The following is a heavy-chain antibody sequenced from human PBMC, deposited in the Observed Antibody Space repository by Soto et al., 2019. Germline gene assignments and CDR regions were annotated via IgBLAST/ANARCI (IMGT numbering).Heavy chain of an antibody. Sequence: GGSLRLSCAASGFTFSGSAMHWVRQASGKGLEWVGRIRSKANSYATAYAASVKGRFTISRGDSKNTAYLQMNSLKTEDTAGYYCKAGRDDYWGQGTLVTVSS. CDR1: GFTFSGSA. D-gene: IGHD6-19*01. V-gene: IGHV3-73*01. CDR3: KAGRDDY. J-gene: IGHJ4*02. CDR2: IRSKANSYAT.